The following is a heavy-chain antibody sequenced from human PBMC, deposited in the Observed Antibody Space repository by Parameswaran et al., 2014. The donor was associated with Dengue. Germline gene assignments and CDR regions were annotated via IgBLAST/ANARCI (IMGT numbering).Heavy chain of an antibody. J-gene: IGHJ6*02. CDR3: AREMGFLYQLPSYYYYGMDV. Sequence: VRQAPGRAGVVAVISYDGSNKYYADSVKGRFTISRDNSKNTLYLQMNSLRAEDTAVYYCAREMGFLYQLPSYYYYGMDVWGQGTTVTVSS. V-gene: IGHV3-30*04. CDR2: ISYDGSNK. D-gene: IGHD2-2*01.